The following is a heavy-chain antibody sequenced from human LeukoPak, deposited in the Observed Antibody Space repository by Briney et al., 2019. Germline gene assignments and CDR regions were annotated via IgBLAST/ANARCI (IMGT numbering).Heavy chain of an antibody. D-gene: IGHD1-14*01. V-gene: IGHV1-2*02. J-gene: IGHJ4*02. CDR2: ISPNSGGT. CDR1: GYTFTGYY. Sequence: ASVKVSCKASGYTFTGYYMHWVRQAPGQGLEWMGWISPNSGGTNYAQKFQGRVTMTRDTSISTAYMELSRLRSDDTAVYYCARSRGKPNYFDYWGQGTLVTVSS. CDR3: ARSRGKPNYFDY.